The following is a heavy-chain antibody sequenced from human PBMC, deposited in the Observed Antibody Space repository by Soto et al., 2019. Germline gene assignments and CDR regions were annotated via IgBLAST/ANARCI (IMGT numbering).Heavy chain of an antibody. CDR3: ARAISGYVT. CDR2: INAGNGNT. D-gene: IGHD5-12*01. Sequence: QVQLVQSGAEVKKPGASVKVSCKASGITFSTYAIHWVRQAPGQGLEWMGWINAGNGNTRYSQKFQGRVTLTRDTSASTTYMDLSSLRSEDPAIYYCARAISGYVTWGQGTLVTVSS. V-gene: IGHV1-3*01. CDR1: GITFSTYA. J-gene: IGHJ4*02.